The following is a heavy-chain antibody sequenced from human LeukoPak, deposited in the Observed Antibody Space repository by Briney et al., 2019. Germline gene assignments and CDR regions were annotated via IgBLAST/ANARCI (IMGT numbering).Heavy chain of an antibody. V-gene: IGHV3-48*03. D-gene: IGHD6-13*01. J-gene: IGHJ3*01. CDR2: ISSGTTTI. CDR3: AREVGGSRAFDV. Sequence: TGGSLRLSCTASGFTFSSYEMNWVRQAPGKGLEWVSYISSGTTTIYYADSVKGRFTISRDNDKNSLYLQMNSLTAEDTAIYYCAREVGGSRAFDVWGQGTMVTVSS. CDR1: GFTFSSYE.